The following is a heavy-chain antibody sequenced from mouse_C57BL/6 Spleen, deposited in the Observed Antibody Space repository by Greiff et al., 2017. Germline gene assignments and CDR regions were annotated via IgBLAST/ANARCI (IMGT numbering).Heavy chain of an antibody. CDR2: ISSGGDYI. CDR3: TRDLGRDRYFDV. V-gene: IGHV5-9-1*02. Sequence: EVMLVESGEGLVKPGGSLKLSCAASGFTFSSYAMSWVRQTPEKRLEWVAYISSGGDYIYYADTVKGRFTISRDNARNTLYLQMSSLKSEDTAMYYCTRDLGRDRYFDVWGTGTTVTVFS. J-gene: IGHJ1*03. D-gene: IGHD6-1*01. CDR1: GFTFSSYA.